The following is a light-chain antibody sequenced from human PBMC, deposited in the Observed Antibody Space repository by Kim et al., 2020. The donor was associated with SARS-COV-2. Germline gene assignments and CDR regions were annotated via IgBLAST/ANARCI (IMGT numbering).Light chain of an antibody. CDR1: SLRSYY. V-gene: IGLV3-19*01. CDR3: NSRDSSGNHYV. CDR2: GKN. Sequence: SSELTQDPAVSVALGQTVRITCQGDSLRSYYASWYQQKPGQAPVLVIYGKNNQPSGIPDRFSGSSSGNTASLTITGAQADDEADYYCNSRDSSGNHYVFG. J-gene: IGLJ1*01.